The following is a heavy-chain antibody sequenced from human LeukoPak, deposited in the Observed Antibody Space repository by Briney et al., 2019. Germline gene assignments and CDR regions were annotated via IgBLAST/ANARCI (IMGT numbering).Heavy chain of an antibody. Sequence: ASVKVSCKASGYAITSYGISWVRQAPGQGLEWMGWISAYNGNTNYAQKLQGRVSMTADTSTSTVYMELRSLRSDDTALYYCARDRPYCSSTSCYFDYWGQGTLVTVSS. V-gene: IGHV1-18*01. D-gene: IGHD2-2*01. CDR1: GYAITSYG. J-gene: IGHJ4*02. CDR2: ISAYNGNT. CDR3: ARDRPYCSSTSCYFDY.